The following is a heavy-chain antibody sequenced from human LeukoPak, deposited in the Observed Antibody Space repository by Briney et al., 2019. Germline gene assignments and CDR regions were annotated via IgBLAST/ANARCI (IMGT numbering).Heavy chain of an antibody. CDR1: GYTFTSYY. J-gene: IGHJ5*02. D-gene: IGHD2-2*01. Sequence: ASVKVSCKASGYTFTSYYMHWVRQAPGQGLEWMGIINPSGGSTSYAQKFQGRVTMTRDTSISTAYMELSRLRSDDTAVYYCARDVNYCSSTSCYVNWFDPWGQGTLVTVSS. CDR3: ARDVNYCSSTSCYVNWFDP. V-gene: IGHV1-46*01. CDR2: INPSGGST.